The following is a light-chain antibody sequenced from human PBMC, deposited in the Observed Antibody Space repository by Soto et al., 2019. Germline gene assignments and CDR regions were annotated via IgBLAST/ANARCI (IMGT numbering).Light chain of an antibody. CDR3: QQYGTSPWT. Sequence: EIVLTQSPGTLSLSPGERATLSCRASQSVSSSYLAWYQQKPGQAPRLLIYGASSRATGIPDRFSGSGSGTDFTLTISRLEPEDSAVYYCQQYGTSPWTFGQGPKVEI. CDR1: QSVSSSY. V-gene: IGKV3-20*01. J-gene: IGKJ1*01. CDR2: GAS.